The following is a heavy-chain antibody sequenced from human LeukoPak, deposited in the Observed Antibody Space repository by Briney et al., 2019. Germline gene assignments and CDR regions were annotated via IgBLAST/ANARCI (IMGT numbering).Heavy chain of an antibody. CDR2: INPNSGGT. J-gene: IGHJ4*02. V-gene: IGHV1-2*02. D-gene: IGHD1-26*01. Sequence: APVKLSCKASGYTFTGYYIHWVRQAPGQGLEWMGWINPNSGGTNYAQKFQGRVTMTRDTSISTAYMELSRLRSDDTAVYYCARALTWGVISGSSPAAFYYRGQGTLVTVSS. CDR1: GYTFTGYY. CDR3: ARALTWGVISGSSPAAFYY.